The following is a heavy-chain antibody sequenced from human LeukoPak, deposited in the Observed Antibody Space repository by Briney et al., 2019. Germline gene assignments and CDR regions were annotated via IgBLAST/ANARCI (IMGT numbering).Heavy chain of an antibody. CDR1: GFTFSSYW. Sequence: GGSLRLSCAASGFTFSSYWMTWVRQAPGKGLEWVASINQDGSQKYSVDSVKGRFTISRDNAKNSVHLQMNSLRAEDTAVYYCARAVKSSYFDYWGQGTLVTVSS. J-gene: IGHJ4*02. CDR2: INQDGSQK. V-gene: IGHV3-7*01. D-gene: IGHD6-19*01. CDR3: ARAVKSSYFDY.